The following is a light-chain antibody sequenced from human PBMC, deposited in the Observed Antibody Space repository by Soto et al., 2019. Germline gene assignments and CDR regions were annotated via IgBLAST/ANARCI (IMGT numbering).Light chain of an antibody. CDR3: NSYSSTNFYV. J-gene: IGLJ1*01. CDR1: FSDIAVFNY. V-gene: IGLV2-14*01. CDR2: QVT. Sequence: ALAQPASVSGSPGQSITISCTGSFSDIAVFNYVSWYQQYPGRAPKLLIYQVTSRASGVSHRFSGSKSGNTASLTISGLQPEDEAEYYCNSYSSTNFYVFGTGTKVTVL.